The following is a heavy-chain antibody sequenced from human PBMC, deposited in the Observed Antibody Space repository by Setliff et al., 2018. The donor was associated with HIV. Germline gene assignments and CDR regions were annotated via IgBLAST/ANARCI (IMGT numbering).Heavy chain of an antibody. V-gene: IGHV4-31*03. CDR3: ARVQMAYAAFDV. CDR2: IYYNGRVSYSEKT. Sequence: PSETLSLTCTVSGGSISRSSYFWTWIRQRPGQGLEWIGCIYYNGRVSYSEKTYYSPSLKSRVTISVDSSKNQFSLKLSSVTAADTAVYYCARVQMAYAAFDVWGQGTMVTVSS. CDR1: GGSISRSSYF. D-gene: IGHD4-17*01. J-gene: IGHJ3*01.